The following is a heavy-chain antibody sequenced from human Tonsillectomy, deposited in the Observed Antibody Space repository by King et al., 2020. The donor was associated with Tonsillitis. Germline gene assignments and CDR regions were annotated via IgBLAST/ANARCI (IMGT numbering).Heavy chain of an antibody. CDR1: GYTFTDYY. D-gene: IGHD6-13*01. CDR2: INPNSGGT. Sequence: QLVQSGTEVKKPGASVKVSCKASGYTFTDYYMHWVRQAPGQGLEWMGWINPNSGGTNYAQKFQGWVTMTRDTSISTAYMELRRLTSDDTAVYYCASGRMAAADTGLFDYWGQGTLVIVSS. CDR3: ASGRMAAADTGLFDY. V-gene: IGHV1-2*04. J-gene: IGHJ4*02.